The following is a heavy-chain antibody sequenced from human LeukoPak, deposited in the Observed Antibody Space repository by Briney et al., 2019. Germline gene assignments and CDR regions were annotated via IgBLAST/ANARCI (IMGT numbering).Heavy chain of an antibody. D-gene: IGHD4-17*01. J-gene: IGHJ5*02. Sequence: GGSLRLSCAASGFTFSSYTMNWVRQAPGKGLEWVSYISSSSTIYYADSVKGRFTISRDNAKNSLYLQMNSLRAEDTAVYYCARHDYGDSGFDPWGQGTLVTVSS. CDR3: ARHDYGDSGFDP. CDR2: ISSSSTI. V-gene: IGHV3-48*04. CDR1: GFTFSSYT.